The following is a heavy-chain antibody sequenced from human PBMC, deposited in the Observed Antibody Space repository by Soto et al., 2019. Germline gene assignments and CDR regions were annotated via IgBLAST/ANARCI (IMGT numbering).Heavy chain of an antibody. Sequence: SETLSLTCAVSGGSISSGGYSWSWIRQPPGKGLEWIGYIYHSGTTYYSPSLKSRVTISVDTSKNHFSLRLRSVTVADTAVYYCASASSYDFSHLAYWGQGTLVTVSS. J-gene: IGHJ4*02. V-gene: IGHV4-30-2*05. CDR1: GGSISSGGYS. CDR3: ASASSYDFSHLAY. D-gene: IGHD3-3*01. CDR2: IYHSGTT.